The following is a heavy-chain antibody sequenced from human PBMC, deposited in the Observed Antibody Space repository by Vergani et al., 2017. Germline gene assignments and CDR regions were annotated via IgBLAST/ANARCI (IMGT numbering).Heavy chain of an antibody. J-gene: IGHJ4*02. CDR1: GFTFSSYA. CDR3: ARGGYGYNDY. Sequence: EVQLLESGGGLVQPGGSLRLSCAASGFTFSSYAMSWVRQAPGKGLEWVSAISGSGSTIYYADSVKGRFTISRDNAKNSLYLQMNSLRAEDTAVYYCARGGYGYNDYWGQGTLVTVSS. D-gene: IGHD5-18*01. V-gene: IGHV3-23*01. CDR2: ISGSGSTI.